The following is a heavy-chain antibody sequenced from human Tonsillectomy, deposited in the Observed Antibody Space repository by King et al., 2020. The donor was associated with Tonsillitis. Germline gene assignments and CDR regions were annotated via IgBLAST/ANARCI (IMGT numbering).Heavy chain of an antibody. CDR1: GFSFNNAW. Sequence: EVQLVESGGGLVKPGGSLRLSCAASGFSFNNAWMSWVRQAPGRGLEWVGRIKSKTDGVTTDYAAPVKGRFNISRDDSKNMLFLQMDSLKTEDTAVYYCSTRYCSGTDCYEAYFDYGGQGTLVTVSS. D-gene: IGHD2-2*01. CDR2: IKSKTDGVTT. V-gene: IGHV3-15*01. J-gene: IGHJ4*02. CDR3: STRYCSGTDCYEAYFDY.